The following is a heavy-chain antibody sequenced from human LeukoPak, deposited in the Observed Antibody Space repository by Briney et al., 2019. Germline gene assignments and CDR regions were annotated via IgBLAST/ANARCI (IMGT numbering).Heavy chain of an antibody. J-gene: IGHJ4*02. Sequence: SETLSLTCAVSGGSISSSSYYWGWIRQPPGKGLEWIGSIYYSGSTYYNPSLKSRVTISVDTSKNQFSLKLSSVTAADTAVYYCARHKLERYYYDSSGYYSDYWGQGTLVTVSS. V-gene: IGHV4-39*01. CDR3: ARHKLERYYYDSSGYYSDY. CDR2: IYYSGST. D-gene: IGHD3-22*01. CDR1: GGSISSSSYY.